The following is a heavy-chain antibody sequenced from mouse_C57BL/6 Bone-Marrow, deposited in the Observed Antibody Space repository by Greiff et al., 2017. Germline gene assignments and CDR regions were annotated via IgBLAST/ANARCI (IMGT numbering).Heavy chain of an antibody. Sequence: EVHLVESGGGLVKPGGSLKLSCAASGFTFSDYGMHWVRQAPEKGLEWVAYISSGSSTIYYADTVKGRFTISRDNAKNTLFLQMTSLRSEDTAMYYCARPGYYGSSLNAMDYWGQGTSVTVSS. V-gene: IGHV5-17*01. D-gene: IGHD1-1*01. J-gene: IGHJ4*01. CDR1: GFTFSDYG. CDR3: ARPGYYGSSLNAMDY. CDR2: ISSGSSTI.